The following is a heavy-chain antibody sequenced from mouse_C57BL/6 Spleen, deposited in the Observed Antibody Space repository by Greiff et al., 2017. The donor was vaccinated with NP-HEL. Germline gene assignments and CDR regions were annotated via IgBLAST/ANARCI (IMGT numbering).Heavy chain of an antibody. Sequence: EVMLVESGGGLVKPGGSLKLSCAASGFTFSDYGMHWVRQAPEKGLEWVAYISSGSSTIYYADTVKGRFTISKDNAKNTLFLQMTSLRSEDTAMYYCARANWDDAMDYWGQGTSVTVSS. V-gene: IGHV5-17*01. D-gene: IGHD4-1*01. CDR3: ARANWDDAMDY. CDR1: GFTFSDYG. CDR2: ISSGSSTI. J-gene: IGHJ4*01.